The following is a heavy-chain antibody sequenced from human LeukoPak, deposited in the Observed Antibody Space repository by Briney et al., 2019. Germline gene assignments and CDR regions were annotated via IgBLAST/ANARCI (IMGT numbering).Heavy chain of an antibody. D-gene: IGHD3-10*01. J-gene: IGHJ6*02. CDR1: GFTFSCYW. CDR2: IRQDGSVQ. V-gene: IGHV3-7*01. CDR3: ARGGVGSGSDGMDV. Sequence: PGGSLRLSCAASGFTFSCYWMSWVRQAPGKGLEWVANIRQDGSVQNYVGSVKGRFTISRDNPKNSVYLQMSSLRAEDTAVYYCARGGVGSGSDGMDVWGQGTTVTVSS.